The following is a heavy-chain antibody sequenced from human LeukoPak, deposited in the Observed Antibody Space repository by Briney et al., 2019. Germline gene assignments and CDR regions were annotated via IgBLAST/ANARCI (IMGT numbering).Heavy chain of an antibody. V-gene: IGHV3-74*01. CDR1: GFTFSSYW. CDR3: ARDSGDGYNGELLH. J-gene: IGHJ4*02. D-gene: IGHD5-24*01. Sequence: GGSLRLSCAASGFTFSSYWMHRVRQAPGKGLVWVSRINSDGSSTSYADSVKGRFTISRDNAKNTLYLQMNSLRAEDTAVYYCARDSGDGYNGELLHWGQGTLVTVSS. CDR2: INSDGSST.